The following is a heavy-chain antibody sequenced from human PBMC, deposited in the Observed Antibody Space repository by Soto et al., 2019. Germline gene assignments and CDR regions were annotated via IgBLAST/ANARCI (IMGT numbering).Heavy chain of an antibody. D-gene: IGHD3-9*01. J-gene: IGHJ4*02. V-gene: IGHV4-39*01. CDR3: ARLEGLASISYYFDF. CDR2: IYYRGNA. CDR1: DDSINSDKYY. Sequence: QLQLQESGPGLVKPSETLSLTCSVSDDSINSDKYYWGWIRQPPGKGLEWIGSIYYRGNAYYNPSLQTRVNISLDKAKSQFSLMLNSVTAADSAVYFCARLEGLASISYYFDFWGPGALVTVSS.